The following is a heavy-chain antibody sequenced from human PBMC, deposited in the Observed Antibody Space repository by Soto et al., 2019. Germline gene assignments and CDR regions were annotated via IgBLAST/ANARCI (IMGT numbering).Heavy chain of an antibody. CDR3: ARARIYYDSSGYYYDYGMDV. V-gene: IGHV1-2*04. D-gene: IGHD3-22*01. Sequence: ASVKVSCKASGYTFTGYYMHWVRQAPGQGLEWMGWINPNSGGTNYAQKFQGWVTMTRDTSISTAYMELSRLRSDDTAVYYCARARIYYDSSGYYYDYGMDVWGQGTTVTVSS. CDR1: GYTFTGYY. CDR2: INPNSGGT. J-gene: IGHJ6*02.